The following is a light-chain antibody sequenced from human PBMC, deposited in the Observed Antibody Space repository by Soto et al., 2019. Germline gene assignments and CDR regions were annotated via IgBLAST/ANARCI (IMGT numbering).Light chain of an antibody. J-gene: IGLJ1*01. CDR3: SSYSSSSTYV. CDR1: SSDVGGYNY. Sequence: QSALTQPASVSGSPGQSITISCTGTSSDVGGYNYVSWYQQHPGKAPKLMIYDVSNRPSGVSNRFSGSKSGNTASLTISGLQAEDEGDFYCSSYSSSSTYVFGTATK. V-gene: IGLV2-14*01. CDR2: DVS.